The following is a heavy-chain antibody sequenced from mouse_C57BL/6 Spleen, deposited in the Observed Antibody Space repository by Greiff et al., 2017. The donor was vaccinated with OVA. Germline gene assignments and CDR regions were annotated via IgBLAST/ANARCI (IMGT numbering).Heavy chain of an antibody. D-gene: IGHD1-1*01. CDR2: ISDGGSYT. J-gene: IGHJ1*03. CDR3: ARVPYYGSSLSYWYFDV. Sequence: DVMLVESGGGLVKPGGSLKLSCAASGFTFSSYAMSWVRQTPEKRLEWVATISDGGSYTYSPDNVKGRFTISRDNAKNNLYLQMSHLKSEDTAMYYCARVPYYGSSLSYWYFDVWGTGTTVTVSS. CDR1: GFTFSSYA. V-gene: IGHV5-4*03.